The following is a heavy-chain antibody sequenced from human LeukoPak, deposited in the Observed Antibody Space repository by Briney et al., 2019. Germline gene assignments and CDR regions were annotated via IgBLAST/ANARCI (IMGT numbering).Heavy chain of an antibody. CDR3: ARASITGTAFDY. J-gene: IGHJ4*02. D-gene: IGHD1-20*01. Sequence: SETLSLTCIVSGGSISSGDYYWSWIRQPPGKGLEWIGYIYYSGSTYYNPSLKSRVTISVDTSKNQFSLKLSSVTAADTAVYYCARASITGTAFDYWGQGTLVTVSS. CDR1: GGSISSGDYY. CDR2: IYYSGST. V-gene: IGHV4-30-4*01.